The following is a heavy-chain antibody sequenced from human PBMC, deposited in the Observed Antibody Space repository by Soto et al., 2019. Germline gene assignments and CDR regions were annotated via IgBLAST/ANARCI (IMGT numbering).Heavy chain of an antibody. J-gene: IGHJ4*02. D-gene: IGHD2-21*02. CDR2: INPNSGAT. CDR3: ARVIAYCGGDCYSLGDY. V-gene: IGHV1-2*02. Sequence: QVQLVQSGAGVKKPGASVKVSCKASGYTFTGYYMHWVRQAPGQGLEWMGWINPNSGATNYAQKFQGRVTMTRDTSISTAYMELSRLRSDDTAVYYCARVIAYCGGDCYSLGDYWGQGTLVTVSS. CDR1: GYTFTGYY.